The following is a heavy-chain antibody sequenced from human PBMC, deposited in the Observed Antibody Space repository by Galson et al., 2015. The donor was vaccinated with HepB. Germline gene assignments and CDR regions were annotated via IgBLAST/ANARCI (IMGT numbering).Heavy chain of an antibody. V-gene: IGHV3-7*01. CDR3: AREGNYRDSSGYYFIQWYFDL. Sequence: SLRLSCAASGFTFSSYWMSWVRQAPGKGLEWVANIKQDGSEKYYVDSVKGRFTISRDNAKNSLYLQVKSLRAEDTAVYYCAREGNYRDSSGYYFIQWYFDLWGRGTLVTVSS. J-gene: IGHJ2*01. D-gene: IGHD3-22*01. CDR2: IKQDGSEK. CDR1: GFTFSSYW.